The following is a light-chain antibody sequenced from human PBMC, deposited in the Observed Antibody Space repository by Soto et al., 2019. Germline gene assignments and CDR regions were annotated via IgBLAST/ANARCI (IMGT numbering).Light chain of an antibody. V-gene: IGKV1-5*03. Sequence: DIQMTQSPSTLSGSVGDRVTITCRASQSISNWLAWYQQKPGKAPKLLIYKASSLESGVPSRFSGSGSGTEFTLTISSLQPDDFATYYCQQYNSTFGGGTKVDIK. CDR1: QSISNW. CDR3: QQYNST. J-gene: IGKJ4*01. CDR2: KAS.